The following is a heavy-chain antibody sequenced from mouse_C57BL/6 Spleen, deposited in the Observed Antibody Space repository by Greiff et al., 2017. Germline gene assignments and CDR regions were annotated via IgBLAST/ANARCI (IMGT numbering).Heavy chain of an antibody. CDR3: ARYDYSNYVFAY. J-gene: IGHJ3*01. CDR2: INPNNGGT. Sequence: VQLQQSGPELVKPGASVKIPCKAFGYTFTDYNMDWVKQSHGKSLAWIGDINPNNGGTIYNQKFKGKATLTVDKSSSTAYMELRSLTSEDTAVYYCARYDYSNYVFAYWGQGALVTVSA. D-gene: IGHD2-5*01. CDR1: GYTFTDYN. V-gene: IGHV1-18*01.